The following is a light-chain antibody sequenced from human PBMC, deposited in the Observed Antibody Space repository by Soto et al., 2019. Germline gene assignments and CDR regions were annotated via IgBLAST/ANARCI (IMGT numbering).Light chain of an antibody. CDR2: EVD. Sequence: QSVLTQPASVSGSPGQSITVSCTEASGDVGNYKFVSWYQQHPGKAPKLIIFEVDKRPSGVSDRFSGSKSGNTASLTVSGLQAEDEADYYCCSYSGRSTFVFGTGTKVTVL. CDR1: SGDVGNYKF. J-gene: IGLJ1*01. V-gene: IGLV2-23*02. CDR3: CSYSGRSTFV.